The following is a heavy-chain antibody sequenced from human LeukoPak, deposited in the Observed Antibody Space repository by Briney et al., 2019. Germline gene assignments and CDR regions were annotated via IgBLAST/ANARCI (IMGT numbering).Heavy chain of an antibody. J-gene: IGHJ4*02. V-gene: IGHV3-21*04. Sequence: GGSLRLSCEASGFAFNMYPLHWVRQAPGKGLEWVASISTSGRYINYAGSVRGRFTISRDNRKNLVFLQMNSLRVEDTATYYCARWLDGFTPLDFWGQGALVTVSS. CDR1: GFAFNMYP. CDR3: ARWLDGFTPLDF. D-gene: IGHD6-19*01. CDR2: ISTSGRYI.